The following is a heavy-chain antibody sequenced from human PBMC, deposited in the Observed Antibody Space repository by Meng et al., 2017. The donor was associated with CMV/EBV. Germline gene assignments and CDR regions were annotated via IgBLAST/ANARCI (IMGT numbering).Heavy chain of an antibody. J-gene: IGHJ6*02. D-gene: IGHD2-2*02. CDR1: GGSVSSGSYY. Sequence: SETLSLTCTVSGGSVSSGSYYWSWIRQPPGKGLEWIGYIYYSGSTNYNPSLKSRVTISVDTSKNQFSLKLSSVTAADTAVYYCARGSIVVVPAAIGGGYYYYGMDVWGQGTTVTVSS. CDR2: IYYSGST. CDR3: ARGSIVVVPAAIGGGYYYYGMDV. V-gene: IGHV4-61*01.